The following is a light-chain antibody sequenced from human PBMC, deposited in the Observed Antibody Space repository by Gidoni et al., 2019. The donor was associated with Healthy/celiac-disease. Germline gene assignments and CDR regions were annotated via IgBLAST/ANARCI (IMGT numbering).Light chain of an antibody. CDR3: QVWDSSSDHVV. J-gene: IGLJ2*01. Sequence: SSVLTQPPSLSVAPGKTARITCGGNNIGSKRVHWYQQKPGQAPVLVIYYDSDRPSGIPERFSGSNSGNTATLTISRVEAGDEADYYCQVWDSSSDHVVFGGGTKLTVL. CDR1: NIGSKR. CDR2: YDS. V-gene: IGLV3-21*04.